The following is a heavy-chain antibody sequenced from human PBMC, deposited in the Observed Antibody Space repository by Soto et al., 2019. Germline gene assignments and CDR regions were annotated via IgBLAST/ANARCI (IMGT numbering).Heavy chain of an antibody. V-gene: IGHV5-51*01. CDR1: GYDFTTYW. Sequence: PGESLKISCQGSGYDFTTYWIAWVRQMPGKGLEWMGIIYPADSDPRYRPSSQGQVTISADKSLRTAYLQWSSLKASDTAMYYCARLFRSGYWAYLYYDMDVWGQGAEVNVSS. D-gene: IGHD3-3*01. CDR3: ARLFRSGYWAYLYYDMDV. CDR2: IYPADSDP. J-gene: IGHJ6*02.